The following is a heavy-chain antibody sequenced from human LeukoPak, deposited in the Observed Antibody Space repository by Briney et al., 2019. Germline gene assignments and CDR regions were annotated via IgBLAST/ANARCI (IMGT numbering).Heavy chain of an antibody. CDR2: ISSSSSYI. J-gene: IGHJ5*02. CDR3: AREAGYSSSWSKVYNWFDP. V-gene: IGHV3-21*01. CDR1: GFTFSSHS. D-gene: IGHD6-13*01. Sequence: GGSLRLSCAASGFTFSSHSMNWVRQAPGKGLEWVSSISSSSSYIYYADSVKGRFTISRDNAKNSLYLQMNSLRAEDTAVYYCAREAGYSSSWSKVYNWFDPWGQGTLVTVSS.